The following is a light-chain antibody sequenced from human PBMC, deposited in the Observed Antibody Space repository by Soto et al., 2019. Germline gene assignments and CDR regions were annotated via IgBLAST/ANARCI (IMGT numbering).Light chain of an antibody. J-gene: IGLJ2*01. CDR2: LSSDGSH. CDR1: SGHSSYA. V-gene: IGLV4-69*01. Sequence: QLVLTQSPSASASLGASVKLTCTLSSGHSSYAIAWHQQQPEKDPRYLMKLSSDGSHSKGDGIPDRFSGSSSGAERYLTISSLQSEDEADYYCQTWDTGARVVFGGGTKVTVL. CDR3: QTWDTGARVV.